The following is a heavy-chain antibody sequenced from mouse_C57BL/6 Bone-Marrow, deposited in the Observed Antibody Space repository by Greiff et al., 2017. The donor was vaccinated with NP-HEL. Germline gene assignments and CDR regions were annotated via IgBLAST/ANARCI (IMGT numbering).Heavy chain of an antibody. Sequence: VQLQQSGAELARPGASVKLSCKASGYTFTSYGISWVKQRTGQGLEWIGEIYPRNGNTYYNEKFKGKATLTADKSSSTAYMELRSVTSEDSAVYFCAGGMGYLYYFDYWGQGTTLTVSS. CDR1: GYTFTSYG. V-gene: IGHV1-81*01. CDR2: IYPRNGNT. CDR3: AGGMGYLYYFDY. D-gene: IGHD5-1*01. J-gene: IGHJ2*01.